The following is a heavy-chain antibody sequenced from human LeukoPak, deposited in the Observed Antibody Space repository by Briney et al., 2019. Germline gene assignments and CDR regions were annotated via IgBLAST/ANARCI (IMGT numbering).Heavy chain of an antibody. Sequence: PGGSLRLSCAASGFTFSSYAMSWVRQAPGKGLEWVSAISGSGGSTYYADSVKGRFTIYRDNSKNTLYLQMNSLRAEDTAVYYCASRYDYGDYGEDYWGQGTLVTVSS. D-gene: IGHD4-17*01. CDR1: GFTFSSYA. CDR3: ASRYDYGDYGEDY. J-gene: IGHJ4*02. CDR2: ISGSGGST. V-gene: IGHV3-23*01.